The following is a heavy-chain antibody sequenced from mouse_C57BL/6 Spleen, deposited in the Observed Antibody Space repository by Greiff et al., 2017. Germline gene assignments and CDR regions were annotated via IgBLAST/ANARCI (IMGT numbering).Heavy chain of an antibody. V-gene: IGHV1-42*01. CDR2: INPSTGGT. CDR1: GYSFTGYY. Sequence: VQLQQSGPELVKPGASVKISCKASGYSFTGYYMNWVKQSPEKSLEWIGEINPSTGGTTYNQKFKAKATLTVDKSSSTAYMQLKSLTSEDSAVYYCARGGPTGAYWGQGTLVTVSA. D-gene: IGHD1-1*02. J-gene: IGHJ3*01. CDR3: ARGGPTGAY.